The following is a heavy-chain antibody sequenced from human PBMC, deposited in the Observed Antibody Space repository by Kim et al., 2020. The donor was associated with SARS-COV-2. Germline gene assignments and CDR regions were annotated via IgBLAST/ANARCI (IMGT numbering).Heavy chain of an antibody. D-gene: IGHD3-10*01. CDR3: ARNPRPDFGYGSGNSPYYYGMDV. Sequence: ASVKVSCKASGYTFTSYYMHWVRQAPGQGLEWMGIINPSGGSTSYAQKFQGRVTMTRDTSTSTVYMELSSLRSEDTAVYYCARNPRPDFGYGSGNSPYYYGMDVWGQGTTVTVSS. CDR1: GYTFTSYY. V-gene: IGHV1-46*01. J-gene: IGHJ6*02. CDR2: INPSGGST.